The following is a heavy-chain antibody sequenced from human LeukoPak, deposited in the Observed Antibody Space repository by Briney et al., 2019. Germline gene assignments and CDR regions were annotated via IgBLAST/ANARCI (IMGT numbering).Heavy chain of an antibody. V-gene: IGHV3-11*01. D-gene: IGHD3-22*01. Sequence: PGGSLRLSCEASGFTFSDYYMSWIRQAPGKGLEWVSHISSSGSTIYYADSVKGRFTISRDNAKNSLYLQMNSLRAEDTAVYYCARARYYDSSGYFGYWGQGTLVTVSS. J-gene: IGHJ4*02. CDR3: ARARYYDSSGYFGY. CDR2: ISSSGSTI. CDR1: GFTFSDYY.